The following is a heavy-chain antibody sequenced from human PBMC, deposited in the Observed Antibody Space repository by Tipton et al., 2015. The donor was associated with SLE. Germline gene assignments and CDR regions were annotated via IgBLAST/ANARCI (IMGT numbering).Heavy chain of an antibody. CDR2: IYTSGLS. CDR1: GGSISSGSYY. J-gene: IGHJ6*03. CDR3: ASHTYYDILTGSDTNYYYMDV. Sequence: LRLSCTVSGGSISSGSYYWSWIRQPAGKGLEWIGRIYTSGLSNYNPSLKSRVTISVDPSNNQFSLNLSSVTAADTAVYYCASHTYYDILTGSDTNYYYMDVWGKGTTVTVSS. V-gene: IGHV4-61*02. D-gene: IGHD3-9*01.